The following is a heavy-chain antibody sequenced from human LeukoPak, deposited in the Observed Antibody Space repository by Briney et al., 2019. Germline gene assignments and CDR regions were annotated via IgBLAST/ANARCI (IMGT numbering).Heavy chain of an antibody. CDR2: ISAYNGNT. CDR1: GYTFTSYG. V-gene: IGHV1-18*01. Sequence: GASVKVSCKASGYTFTSYGISWVRQAPGQGLEWMGWISAYNGNTNYAQKLQGRVTMTTDTSTSTAYMELRSLRSDDTAVYYCARRGYYYDSSGYPPAFFDYWGQGTLVTVSS. CDR3: ARRGYYYDSSGYPPAFFDY. J-gene: IGHJ4*02. D-gene: IGHD3-22*01.